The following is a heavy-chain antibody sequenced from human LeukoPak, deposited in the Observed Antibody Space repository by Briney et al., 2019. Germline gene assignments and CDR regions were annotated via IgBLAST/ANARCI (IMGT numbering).Heavy chain of an antibody. V-gene: IGHV3-30-3*01. CDR3: ARDLEAVAVDY. CDR2: ISYDGSNK. D-gene: IGHD6-19*01. J-gene: IGHJ4*02. CDR1: GFTFSSYA. Sequence: GGPLRLSCAASGFTFSSYAMHWVRQAPGKGLEWVAVISYDGSNKYYADSVKGRFTISRDNSKNTLYLQMNSLRAEDTAVYYCARDLEAVAVDYWGQGTLVTVSS.